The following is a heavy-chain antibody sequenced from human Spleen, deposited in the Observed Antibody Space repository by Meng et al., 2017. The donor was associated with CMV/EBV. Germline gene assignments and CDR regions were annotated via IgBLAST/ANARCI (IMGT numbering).Heavy chain of an antibody. D-gene: IGHD3-3*01. CDR2: IYSGGST. CDR1: GFTVSSNY. Sequence: GESLKISCAASGFTVSSNYMSWVRQAPGKGLEWVSVIYSGGSTYYADSVKGRFTISRDNSKNTLYLQMNSLRAEDTAVYYCARDSMTLGVVIRKWFDPWGQGTLVTVSS. J-gene: IGHJ5*02. CDR3: ARDSMTLGVVIRKWFDP. V-gene: IGHV3-53*01.